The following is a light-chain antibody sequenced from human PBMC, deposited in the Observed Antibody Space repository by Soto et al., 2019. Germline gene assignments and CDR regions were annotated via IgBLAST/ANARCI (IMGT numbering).Light chain of an antibody. CDR1: QSISGN. CDR3: QQYNSWPPIT. Sequence: EIVMTQSPATLSVSPWERATLSCRASQSISGNLAWYQQKPGQAPTLLIYHAAARATGVPTRFSGSGSGTEFTLTISSLQSEDSAVYYCQQYNSWPPITFGQGTRLEIK. CDR2: HAA. V-gene: IGKV3-15*01. J-gene: IGKJ5*01.